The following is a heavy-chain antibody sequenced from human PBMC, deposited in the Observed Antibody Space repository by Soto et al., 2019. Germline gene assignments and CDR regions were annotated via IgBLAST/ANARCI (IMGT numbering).Heavy chain of an antibody. D-gene: IGHD5-12*01. J-gene: IGHJ4*02. V-gene: IGHV3-74*01. CDR1: VFSFSHYS. Sequence: PGGSLGISCAASVFSFSHYSMGWVRQAPGKGLVWVSRISPDGRTTTYADSVKGRFTISRDNSKSTLYLQMNSLTVEDGAVYYCAASWLPTSDWGPGTMVTVSS. CDR3: AASWLPTSD. CDR2: ISPDGRTT.